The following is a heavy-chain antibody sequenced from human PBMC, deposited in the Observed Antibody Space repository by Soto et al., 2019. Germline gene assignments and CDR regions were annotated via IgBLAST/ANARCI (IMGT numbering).Heavy chain of an antibody. Sequence: QVQLVESGGGVVQPGRSLRLSCAASGFTFRSHGMHWVRQAPGKGLEWLAVIWYDGSEKYYADSVKGRFTISRDNSKNTLYLQMNSLRVEDTAIYYCARWEDAKRLDYWGQGTLVTVSS. CDR1: GFTFRSHG. D-gene: IGHD1-26*01. CDR3: ARWEDAKRLDY. V-gene: IGHV3-33*01. J-gene: IGHJ4*02. CDR2: IWYDGSEK.